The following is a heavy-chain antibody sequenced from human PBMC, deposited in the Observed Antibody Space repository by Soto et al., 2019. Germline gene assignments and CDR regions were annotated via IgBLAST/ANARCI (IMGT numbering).Heavy chain of an antibody. Sequence: YWIGWIRQHPGKGLEWIGYIYYSGSTYYNPSLKSRVTISVDTSKNQFSLKVNSVTAADTAVYYCARVCGGDCHNGMDVWGQGTKVTVSS. CDR3: ARVCGGDCHNGMDV. D-gene: IGHD2-21*02. J-gene: IGHJ6*02. CDR2: IYYSGST. V-gene: IGHV4-31*02. CDR1: Y.